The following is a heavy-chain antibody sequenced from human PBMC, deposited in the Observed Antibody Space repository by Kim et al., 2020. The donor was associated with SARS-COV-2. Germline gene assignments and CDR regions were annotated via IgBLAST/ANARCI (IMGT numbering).Heavy chain of an antibody. Sequence: LSLTCAASGFTFSNAWMSWVRQAPGKGLEWVGRIKSKTDGGTTDYAAPVKGRFTISRDDSKNTLYLQMNSLKTEDTAVYYCTTDEAVSRSIHFDYWGQGTLVTVSS. D-gene: IGHD6-6*01. CDR2: IKSKTDGGTT. V-gene: IGHV3-15*01. CDR1: GFTFSNAW. CDR3: TTDEAVSRSIHFDY. J-gene: IGHJ4*02.